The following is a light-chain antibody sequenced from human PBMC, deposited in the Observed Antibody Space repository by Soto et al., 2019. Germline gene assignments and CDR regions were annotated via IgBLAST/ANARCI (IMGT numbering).Light chain of an antibody. Sequence: QSVLTQPPSVSGAPGQRVTISCTGSSTNIGAGYDVHWYQQLPGTAPKLLIYGNSNRPSGVPYRFSGSKSGTSASLAITGLQAEDDADYYCQPYGSSSYVFGTGTKLTVL. CDR1: STNIGAGYD. CDR2: GNS. CDR3: QPYGSSSYV. J-gene: IGLJ1*01. V-gene: IGLV1-40*01.